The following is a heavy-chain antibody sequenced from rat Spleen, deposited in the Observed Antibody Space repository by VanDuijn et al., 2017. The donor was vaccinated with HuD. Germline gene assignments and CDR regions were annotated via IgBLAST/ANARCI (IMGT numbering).Heavy chain of an antibody. J-gene: IGHJ2*01. CDR3: TRVAFDY. V-gene: IGHV5-46*01. Sequence: EVQLVESGGGLVQPGRSLKLSCAASGFTFSSFPMAWVRQAPKKGLEWVASIIDTGGRTYYPDSVKGRFTISRDNAKSTLYLQMNSLRSEDTATYYCTRVAFDYWGQGVMVTVSS. CDR1: GFTFSSFP. CDR2: IIDTGGRT.